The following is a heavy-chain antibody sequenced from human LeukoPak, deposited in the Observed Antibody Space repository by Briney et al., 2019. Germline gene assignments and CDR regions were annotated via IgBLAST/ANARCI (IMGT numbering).Heavy chain of an antibody. V-gene: IGHV3-7*01. D-gene: IGHD2-15*01. J-gene: IGHJ3*02. CDR2: IKQDGSEK. Sequence: GGSLRLSCAASGFTFSSYWMSWVRQAPGKGLEWVANIKQDGSEKYYVDSVKGRFTISRDNAKNSLYLQMNSLRAEDTAVYYCARHRSGGSQDDAFDIWGQGTLVTVSS. CDR3: ARHRSGGSQDDAFDI. CDR1: GFTFSSYW.